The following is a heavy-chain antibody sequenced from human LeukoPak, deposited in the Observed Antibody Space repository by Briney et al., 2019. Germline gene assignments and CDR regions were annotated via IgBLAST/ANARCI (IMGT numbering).Heavy chain of an antibody. CDR1: GYTFTSYD. V-gene: IGHV1-8*01. Sequence: GASVKVSCKASGYTFTSYDINWVRQATGQGLEWMGWMNPNSGNTGYAQKFQGRVTMTRNTSISTAYMELRSLRSDDTAVYYCARDSRDYCFDYWGQGTLVTVSS. CDR3: ARDSRDYCFDY. D-gene: IGHD3-22*01. CDR2: MNPNSGNT. J-gene: IGHJ4*02.